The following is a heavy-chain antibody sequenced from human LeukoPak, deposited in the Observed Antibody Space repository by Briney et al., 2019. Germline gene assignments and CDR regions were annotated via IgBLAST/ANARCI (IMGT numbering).Heavy chain of an antibody. Sequence: GESLRISCKGPGYSFISYWITWVRQMPGKGLEWMGRIDPSDSYTNYSPSFQGHVTISADKSISTAYLQWSSLKASDTAMYYCARPRTNYYDSGSYENWGQGTLVTVSS. J-gene: IGHJ4*02. D-gene: IGHD3-10*01. CDR1: GYSFISYW. V-gene: IGHV5-10-1*01. CDR3: ARPRTNYYDSGSYEN. CDR2: IDPSDSYT.